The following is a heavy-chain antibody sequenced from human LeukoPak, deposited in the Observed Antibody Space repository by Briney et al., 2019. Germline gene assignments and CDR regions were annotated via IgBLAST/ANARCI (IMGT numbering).Heavy chain of an antibody. D-gene: IGHD5-18*01. CDR2: ANGDGGST. CDR3: AKDFGYSYGTFDY. Sequence: GGSLRLSCAASGFSFDDYAMHWVRQAPEKGLEWVGLANGDGGSTDYTDSVKGRFTISRDNSKNSLYLQMNSLRTEDTAVYYCAKDFGYSYGTFDYWGQGALVTVSS. V-gene: IGHV3-43*02. CDR1: GFSFDDYA. J-gene: IGHJ4*02.